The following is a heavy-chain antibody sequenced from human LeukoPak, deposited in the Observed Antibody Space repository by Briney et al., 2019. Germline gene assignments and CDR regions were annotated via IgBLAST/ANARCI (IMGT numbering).Heavy chain of an antibody. D-gene: IGHD2-15*01. V-gene: IGHV3-23*01. Sequence: TGGSLRLSCAASGFTFSSYAMSWVRQAPGKGLEWVSAISGSGGSTYYADSVKGRFTISRDNSKNTLYLQMNSLRAEDTAVYYCAKGGVVGTRYYFDSWGQGTLVTVSS. CDR3: AKGGVVGTRYYFDS. CDR2: ISGSGGST. CDR1: GFTFSSYA. J-gene: IGHJ4*02.